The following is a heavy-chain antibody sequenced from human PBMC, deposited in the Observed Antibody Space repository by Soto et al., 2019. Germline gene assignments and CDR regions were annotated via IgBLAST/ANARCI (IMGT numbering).Heavy chain of an antibody. Sequence: QVQLQESGPGLVKPSQTLSLTCTVSGGSISSGGYYWSWIRQHPGKGLEWIGYIYYSGSTYYNPSLKSRVTIAVDTSKNQFSLKLSSVTAADTAVYYCARDQVGATTGWFDPWGQGTLVTVSS. J-gene: IGHJ5*02. CDR1: GGSISSGGYY. CDR2: IYYSGST. CDR3: ARDQVGATTGWFDP. V-gene: IGHV4-31*03. D-gene: IGHD1-26*01.